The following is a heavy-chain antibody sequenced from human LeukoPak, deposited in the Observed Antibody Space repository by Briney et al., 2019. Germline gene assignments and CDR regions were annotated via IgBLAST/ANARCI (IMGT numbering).Heavy chain of an antibody. J-gene: IGHJ4*02. CDR2: INPNGGST. D-gene: IGHD5-12*01. V-gene: IGHV1-46*01. CDR1: GYTFTSYY. CDR3: ARSDSGYDTYFDY. Sequence: ASVKVSCKASGYTFTSYYMHWVRQAPGQGLEWMGIINPNGGSTSYAQNFQGRVTMTTDTSTSTAYMELRSLRSDDTAVYYCARSDSGYDTYFDYWGQGTLVTVSS.